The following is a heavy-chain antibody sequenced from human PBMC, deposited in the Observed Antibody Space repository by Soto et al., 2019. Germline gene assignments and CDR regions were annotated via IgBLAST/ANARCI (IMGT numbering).Heavy chain of an antibody. Sequence: QVQLVESGGGVVQPGRSLRLSCAASGFTFSSYGMHWVRQAPGKGLEWVAVIWHDGSNKYYADSVKGRFTISRDNSKNTLYLQMNSLRAEDTAVYYCASTTVTTYYFDYWGQGTLVTVSS. V-gene: IGHV3-33*01. D-gene: IGHD4-17*01. J-gene: IGHJ4*02. CDR3: ASTTVTTYYFDY. CDR1: GFTFSSYG. CDR2: IWHDGSNK.